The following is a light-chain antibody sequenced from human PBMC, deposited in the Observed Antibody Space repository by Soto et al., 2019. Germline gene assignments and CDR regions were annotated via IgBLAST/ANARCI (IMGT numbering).Light chain of an antibody. CDR1: QSVSSSY. CDR3: QQYGSSPPYT. Sequence: EIVLTQSRGTLSLSPGERATLSCRASQSVSSSYLAWYQQKPGQAPRLLMYAASSRATGIPDRFSGSGSGTDFTLTISRLEPEDFAVYYCQQYGSSPPYTFGQGTKLEIK. J-gene: IGKJ2*01. CDR2: AAS. V-gene: IGKV3-20*01.